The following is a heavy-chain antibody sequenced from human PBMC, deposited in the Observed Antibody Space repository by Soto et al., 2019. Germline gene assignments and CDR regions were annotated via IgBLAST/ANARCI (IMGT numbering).Heavy chain of an antibody. CDR2: ISAYNGNT. Sequence: ASVKVSCKASGYTFTSYGISWVRQAPGQGLKWMGWISAYNGNTNYAQKLQGRVTMTTDTSTSTAYMELRSLRSDDTAVYYCAREVGFYCSGGSCGYYYYYYYMDVWGKGTTVTVSS. D-gene: IGHD2-15*01. CDR3: AREVGFYCSGGSCGYYYYYYYMDV. V-gene: IGHV1-18*01. CDR1: GYTFTSYG. J-gene: IGHJ6*03.